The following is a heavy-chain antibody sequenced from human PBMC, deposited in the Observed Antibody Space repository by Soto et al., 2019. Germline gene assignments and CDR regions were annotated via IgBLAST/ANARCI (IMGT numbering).Heavy chain of an antibody. J-gene: IGHJ4*02. V-gene: IGHV1-18*01. CDR2: ISAYNGNT. CDR3: AKPRLDGGSYFGLFDS. CDR1: GYTFTSYG. D-gene: IGHD1-26*01. Sequence: GASVKVSCKASGYTFTSYGISWVRQAPGQGLEWMGWISAYNGNTNYAQKLQGRVTMTTDTSTSTAYMELRSLRTEDTAIYYCAKPRLDGGSYFGLFDSWGQGTLVTVSS.